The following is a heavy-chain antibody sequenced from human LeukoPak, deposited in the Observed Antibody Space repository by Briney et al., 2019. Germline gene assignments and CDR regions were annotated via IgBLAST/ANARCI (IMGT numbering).Heavy chain of an antibody. J-gene: IGHJ6*04. V-gene: IGHV5-10-1*01. CDR2: IDASDSYT. CDR3: ARTSSPQLGYYGMDV. CDR1: GYSFTSYW. Sequence: GESLKISWKGSGYSFTSYWISWVRQMPGKGLEGIGRIDASDSYTNYSPSFQGHVTISADKSISTAYLQWSSLTASDTAMYYCARTSSPQLGYYGMDVWGKGTTVTVSS. D-gene: IGHD6-13*01.